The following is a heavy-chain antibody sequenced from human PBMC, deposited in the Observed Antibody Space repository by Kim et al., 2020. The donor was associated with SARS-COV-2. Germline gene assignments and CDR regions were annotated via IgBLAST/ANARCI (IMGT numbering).Heavy chain of an antibody. CDR1: GGSFSGYY. V-gene: IGHV4-34*01. Sequence: SETLSLTCAVYGGSFSGYYWSWIRQPPGKGLEWIGEINHSGSTNYNPSLKSRVTISVDTSKNQFSLKLSSVTAADTAVYYCARVSLSRPRVNSSGWRPPFRFDPWGQGTLVTVSS. D-gene: IGHD6-19*01. J-gene: IGHJ5*02. CDR3: ARVSLSRPRVNSSGWRPPFRFDP. CDR2: INHSGST.